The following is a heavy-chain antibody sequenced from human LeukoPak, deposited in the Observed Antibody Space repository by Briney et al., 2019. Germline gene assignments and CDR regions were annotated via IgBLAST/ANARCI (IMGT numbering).Heavy chain of an antibody. D-gene: IGHD2-2*01. J-gene: IGHJ4*02. V-gene: IGHV4-38-2*02. Sequence: SETLSLTCTVSGYSISSGYYWGWIRQPPGKGLEWIGTIYHSGSTYYNPSLKSRVTISVDTSKNQFSLRLTSVTAADTAVYYCARVRGYCSSTICYRYYFDYWGQGTLVTVSS. CDR2: IYHSGST. CDR3: ARVRGYCSSTICYRYYFDY. CDR1: GYSISSGYY.